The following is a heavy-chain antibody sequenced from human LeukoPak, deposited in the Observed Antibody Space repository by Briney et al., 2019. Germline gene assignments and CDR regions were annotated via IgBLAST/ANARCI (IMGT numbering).Heavy chain of an antibody. J-gene: IGHJ3*02. CDR3: ARELAVNGAFDI. CDR2: ISSSSSYI. Sequence: PGGSLTLSCASSGFTFSSYSMNWVRQAPGKGLEWVSSISSSSSYISYADSVTGRLTISRDNAKSSLYMQMNSLRAEDTAVYYCARELAVNGAFDIWGQGTMVTVSS. V-gene: IGHV3-21*01. D-gene: IGHD4-17*01. CDR1: GFTFSSYS.